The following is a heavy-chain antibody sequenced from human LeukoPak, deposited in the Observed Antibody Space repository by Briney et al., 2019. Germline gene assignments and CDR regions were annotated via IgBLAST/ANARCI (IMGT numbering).Heavy chain of an antibody. D-gene: IGHD2-2*01. CDR3: ARSTSRFDS. J-gene: IGHJ4*02. CDR2: VYNSGFT. V-gene: IGHV4-61*02. CDR1: GDTASGDSASRGTYY. Sequence: SETLSLTCTVSGDTASGDSASRGTYYWNWIRQPAGKGLEWIGRVYNSGFTNYNPSLKGRVTISVDTSKNQFSLNLSSVTAADTAVYYCARSTSRFDSWGQGTLVTVSS.